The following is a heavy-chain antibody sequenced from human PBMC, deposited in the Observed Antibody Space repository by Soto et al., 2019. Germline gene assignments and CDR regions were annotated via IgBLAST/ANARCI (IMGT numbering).Heavy chain of an antibody. Sequence: ASVKVSCKASGGTFSSYAISWVRQAPGQGLEWMGGIIPIFGTANYAQKFQGRVTITADESTSTAYMELSSLRSEDTAVYYCAITPDIVVVPAAAFDYWGQGTLVTVSS. J-gene: IGHJ4*02. D-gene: IGHD2-2*01. CDR3: AITPDIVVVPAAAFDY. CDR2: IIPIFGTA. CDR1: GGTFSSYA. V-gene: IGHV1-69*13.